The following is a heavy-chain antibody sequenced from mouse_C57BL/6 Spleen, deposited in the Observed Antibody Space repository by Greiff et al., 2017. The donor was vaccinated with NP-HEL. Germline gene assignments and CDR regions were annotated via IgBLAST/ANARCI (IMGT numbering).Heavy chain of an antibody. CDR2: INPNNGGT. CDR1: GYTFTDYY. J-gene: IGHJ3*01. Sequence: VQLQQSGPELVKPGASVKISCKASGYTFTDYYMNWVKQSHGKSLEWIGDINPNNGGTSYNQKFKGKATLTVDKSSSTAYMELRSLTSEDSAVYYCARGDSNLAWFAYWGQGTLVTVSA. CDR3: ARGDSNLAWFAY. V-gene: IGHV1-26*01. D-gene: IGHD2-5*01.